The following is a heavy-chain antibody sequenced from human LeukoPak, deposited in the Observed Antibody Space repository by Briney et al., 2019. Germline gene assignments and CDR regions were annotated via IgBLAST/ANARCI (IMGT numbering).Heavy chain of an antibody. CDR2: ISSSGSTI. J-gene: IGHJ4*02. CDR1: GFTFRSYE. CDR3: ASVPRAVEKY. V-gene: IGHV3-48*03. D-gene: IGHD1-26*01. Sequence: GGSLRHSCAASGFTFRSYEINWVRQAPGKGLEWLSYISSSGSTIYYADSVKGRFTISRDKAKNSLYLQMDSLRAEDTAVYYCASVPRAVEKYWGQANVVTVSS.